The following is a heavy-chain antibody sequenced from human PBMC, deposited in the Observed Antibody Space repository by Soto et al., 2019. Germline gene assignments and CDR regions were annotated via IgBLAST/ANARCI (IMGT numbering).Heavy chain of an antibody. CDR1: GGSFSGYF. J-gene: IGHJ4*02. CDR2: INDSGRT. CDR3: ARDKITGLFDY. V-gene: IGHV4-34*01. D-gene: IGHD2-8*02. Sequence: PSETLSLTCAVYGGSFSGYFWSWIRQPPGKGLEWIGEINDSGRTNYNPSLKSRVTISVDTSKNQFSLKLTSVTAADTAVYYCARDKITGLFDYWGQGTLVTVSS.